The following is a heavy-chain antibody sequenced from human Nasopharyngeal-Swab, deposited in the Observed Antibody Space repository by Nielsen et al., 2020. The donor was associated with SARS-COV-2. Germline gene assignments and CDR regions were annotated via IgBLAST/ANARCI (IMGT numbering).Heavy chain of an antibody. Sequence: GESLKISCAASGFTFSNYDMHWVRQATGKGLEWVSVIGTAGDAYYPGSVKGRFTISRENAKNSLYLQMNSLRAGDTAVYYCVRGARRNNYYGSGSYGESGYWGQGTLVTVSS. CDR3: VRGARRNNYYGSGSYGESGY. V-gene: IGHV3-13*01. CDR1: GFTFSNYD. CDR2: IGTAGDA. J-gene: IGHJ4*02. D-gene: IGHD3-10*01.